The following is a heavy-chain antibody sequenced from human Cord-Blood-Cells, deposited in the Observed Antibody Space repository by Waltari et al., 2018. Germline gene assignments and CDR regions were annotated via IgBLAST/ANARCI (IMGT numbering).Heavy chain of an antibody. D-gene: IGHD1-26*01. Sequence: EVQLVESGGGLVQPGGSLRLSCAASGFTFSSSWMSWVRPAPGKGVGWVANIKQDGSEKDYVDSVRGRFTIARDNAKNSLYLQMNSLRAEDTAVYYCARDQGVGAKDYWGQGTLVTVSS. CDR1: GFTFSSSW. CDR2: IKQDGSEK. J-gene: IGHJ4*02. CDR3: ARDQGVGAKDY. V-gene: IGHV3-7*01.